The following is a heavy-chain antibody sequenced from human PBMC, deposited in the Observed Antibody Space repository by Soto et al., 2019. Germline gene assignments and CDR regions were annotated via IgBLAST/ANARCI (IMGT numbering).Heavy chain of an antibody. CDR2: VHYSGSP. J-gene: IGHJ4*02. D-gene: IGHD2-8*02. CDR3: ARRCAGGSCPVY. Sequence: QLQLQESGPGLVKPSETLSLTCTVSGDSISSGTYYWTWIRQPPGKGLEWLGSVHYSGSPYYNPSVKGRVTISVDASKNHFALKLDCVTAADTAVYFCARRCAGGSCPVYWGQGTLVTVSS. V-gene: IGHV4-39*02. CDR1: GDSISSGTYY.